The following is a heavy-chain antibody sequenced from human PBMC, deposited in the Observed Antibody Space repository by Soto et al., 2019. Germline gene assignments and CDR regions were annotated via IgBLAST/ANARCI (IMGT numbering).Heavy chain of an antibody. CDR2: IYYSGSA. D-gene: IGHD5-18*01. CDR1: CFLHSCDYF. J-gene: IGHJ4*02. Sequence: LQLEESGPRLVKPLGTPAPPLPFFWCFLHSCDYFLGLVRPPPRKGLEWIGNIYYSGSASYHPSLKSRVTISVDTSKNQVSLKLNSVTAADTAVYICVSGYPWVGFDYWGQGTLVTVSS. CDR3: VSGYPWVGFDY. V-gene: IGHV4-39*01.